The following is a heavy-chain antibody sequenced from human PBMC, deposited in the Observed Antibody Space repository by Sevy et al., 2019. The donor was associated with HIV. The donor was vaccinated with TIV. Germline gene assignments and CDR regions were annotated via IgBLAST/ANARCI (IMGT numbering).Heavy chain of an antibody. CDR3: AREGTTGPDYYYYYGMDV. D-gene: IGHD4-17*01. V-gene: IGHV3-7*01. CDR1: KFTFSRYC. J-gene: IGHJ6*02. Sequence: GGSLRLSCAASKFTFSRYCMTWVRQAPGRGLEWVANIKQDGSGKYYVQSVKGRFTISRDNAKNSLYLQMNNLRAEDTAVYYCAREGTTGPDYYYYYGMDVWGQGTTVTVSS. CDR2: IKQDGSGK.